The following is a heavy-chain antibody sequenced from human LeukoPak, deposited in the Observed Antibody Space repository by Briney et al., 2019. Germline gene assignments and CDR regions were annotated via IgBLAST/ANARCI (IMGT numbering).Heavy chain of an antibody. J-gene: IGHJ4*02. D-gene: IGHD6-19*01. CDR1: GFTFSSYA. Sequence: GGSLRLSRAASGFTFSSYAMHWVRQAPGKGLEWVSGISWNSGSIVYADSVKGRFTISRDNAKNSLYLQMNSLRAEDMALYYCAKSGTGYSSGWPYYFDYWGQGTLVTVSS. CDR3: AKSGTGYSSGWPYYFDY. V-gene: IGHV3-9*03. CDR2: ISWNSGSI.